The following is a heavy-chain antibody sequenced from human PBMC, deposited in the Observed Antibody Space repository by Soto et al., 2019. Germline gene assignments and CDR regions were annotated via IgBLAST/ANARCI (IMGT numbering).Heavy chain of an antibody. V-gene: IGHV3-23*01. CDR2: VTATAESA. D-gene: IGHD3-10*01. J-gene: IGHJ5*02. CDR3: ARGRYYDSPQDL. Sequence: PGGSLRLSCTPFGFNFDAYAMSWVRQAPGKGLEWVSAVTATAESACYTDSVRGRFIITRDNSDNMLYLQMSSLRVEDTAIYFCARGRYYDSPQDLWGRGTQVTVSS. CDR1: GFNFDAYA.